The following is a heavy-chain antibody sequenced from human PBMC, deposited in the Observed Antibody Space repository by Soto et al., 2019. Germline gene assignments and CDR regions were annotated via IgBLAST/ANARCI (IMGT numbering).Heavy chain of an antibody. CDR3: ARTSVNWGSRGLVDY. J-gene: IGHJ4*02. V-gene: IGHV2-5*01. Sequence: QITLKESGPTLVKPTQTLTLTCTFSGFSLSTSGVGVGWIRQPPGKALEWLAFLYWYDDKRYSPSLKSRLTITKDTSKNQVLLTMTNMDPVDTATYYCARTSVNWGSRGLVDYWGQGTLVTVAS. CDR2: LYWYDDK. D-gene: IGHD7-27*01. CDR1: GFSLSTSGVG.